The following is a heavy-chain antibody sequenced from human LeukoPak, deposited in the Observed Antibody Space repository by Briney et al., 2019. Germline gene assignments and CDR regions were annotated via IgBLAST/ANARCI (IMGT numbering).Heavy chain of an antibody. J-gene: IGHJ3*02. Sequence: PGGSLRLSCAASGFTFSSYAMSWVRQAPGKGLEWVSAISGSGGSTYYADSVKGRFTISRDNSKNTLYLQMNSLRAEDTAVYYCAKDGTVYCSSTSCTTPIADAFDIWGQGTMVTVSS. CDR2: ISGSGGST. V-gene: IGHV3-23*01. D-gene: IGHD2-2*01. CDR1: GFTFSSYA. CDR3: AKDGTVYCSSTSCTTPIADAFDI.